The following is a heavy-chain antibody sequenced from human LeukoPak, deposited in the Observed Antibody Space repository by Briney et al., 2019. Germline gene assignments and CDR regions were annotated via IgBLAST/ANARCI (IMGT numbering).Heavy chain of an antibody. CDR1: GVSISSGSNY. Sequence: SETLSLTCSVSGVSISSGSNYWGWIRQPPGKTLEWIGSIYSSGSTYYNSSLKSRVIILIDTSKNHFSLTLSSVTAADTAVYYCARGGGWGNWNDAVDYWGQGTLVTVSS. V-gene: IGHV4-39*07. D-gene: IGHD1-1*01. CDR2: IYSSGST. J-gene: IGHJ4*02. CDR3: ARGGGWGNWNDAVDY.